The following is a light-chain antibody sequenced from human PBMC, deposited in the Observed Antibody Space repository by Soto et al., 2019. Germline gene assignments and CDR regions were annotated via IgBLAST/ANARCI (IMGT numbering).Light chain of an antibody. V-gene: IGKV1-8*01. CDR2: AAS. CDR1: QGISSY. J-gene: IGKJ4*01. Sequence: AIRMTQSPSSLSASTGDRVTITCRASQGISSYLAWYQHKPGKAPKLLIYAASTLQSGVPSRFSGSGSGTDFTLTISCLQSEDFATYYCQQYYSYPHTFGGGTKVEIK. CDR3: QQYYSYPHT.